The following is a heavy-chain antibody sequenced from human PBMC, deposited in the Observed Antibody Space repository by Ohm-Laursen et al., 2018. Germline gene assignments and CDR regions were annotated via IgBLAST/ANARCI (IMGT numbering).Heavy chain of an antibody. CDR2: IDWDDDK. CDR3: ARSIVRGVIMQFDH. Sequence: TQTLTLTCTFSGFSLRTSAMCVSWILQPPGKALEWLARIDWDDDKYYSTSLKTRLTISKDTSKNQVVLTMTNMDSVDTATYYCARSIVRGVIMQFDHWGQGTLVTVSS. CDR1: GFSLRTSAMC. D-gene: IGHD3-10*01. V-gene: IGHV2-70*11. J-gene: IGHJ4*02.